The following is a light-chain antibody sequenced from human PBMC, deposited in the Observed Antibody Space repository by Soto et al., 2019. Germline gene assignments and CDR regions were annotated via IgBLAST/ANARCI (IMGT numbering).Light chain of an antibody. CDR3: KSYTGINNWV. V-gene: IGLV2-8*01. CDR2: EVN. Sequence: QSALTQPPSASGSPGQSVTISCTGTSSDVGGYNYVSGYQQHPGKAPKVMIYEVNKRPSGVPDRFSGSKSGNTASLTVSGLQAEDEADYFCKSYTGINNWVFGGGTKLTVL. CDR1: SSDVGGYNY. J-gene: IGLJ3*02.